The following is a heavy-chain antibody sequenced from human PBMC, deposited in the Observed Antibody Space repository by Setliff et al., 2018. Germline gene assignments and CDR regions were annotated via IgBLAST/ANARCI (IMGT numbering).Heavy chain of an antibody. D-gene: IGHD5-12*01. V-gene: IGHV3-15*01. CDR2: IKSKTDGGTT. Sequence: PGGSLRLSCAASGFTFSNAWMNWVRQAPGKGLEWVGRIKSKTDGGTTDYAAPVKGRFTISREDSKNTLYMELSSLRSEDTAVYYCAVSSGYDTSYARFDYWGQGTLVTVSS. CDR1: GFTFSNAW. CDR3: AVSSGYDTSYARFDY. J-gene: IGHJ4*02.